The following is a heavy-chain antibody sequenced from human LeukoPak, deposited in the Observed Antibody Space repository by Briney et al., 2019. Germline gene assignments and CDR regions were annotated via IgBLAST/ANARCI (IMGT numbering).Heavy chain of an antibody. D-gene: IGHD2-2*01. CDR1: GGTFSSYA. CDR3: ARVDAYCSSTSCYDLDNWFDP. V-gene: IGHV1-69*13. J-gene: IGHJ5*02. CDR2: IIPIFGTA. Sequence: GASVKVSCKASGGTFSSYAISWVRQAPGQGLEWMGGIIPIFGTANYAQKSQGRVTITADESTSTAYMELSSLRSEDTAVYYCARVDAYCSSTSCYDLDNWFDPWGQGTLVTVSS.